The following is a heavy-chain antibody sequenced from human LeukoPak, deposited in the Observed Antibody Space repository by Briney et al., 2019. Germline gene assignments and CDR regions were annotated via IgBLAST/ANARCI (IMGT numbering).Heavy chain of an antibody. V-gene: IGHV4-38-2*01. Sequence: SETLSLTCAVSGYSISSGYYWGWIRQPPGKGLEWIGSIYHSGSTYYNPSLMSRVTISVDTSENQFSLKLSSVTAADTAVYYCARVGSSWLRPPNLYYFDYWGQGTLVTVSS. CDR1: GYSISSGYY. CDR3: ARVGSSWLRPPNLYYFDY. J-gene: IGHJ4*02. D-gene: IGHD6-13*01. CDR2: IYHSGST.